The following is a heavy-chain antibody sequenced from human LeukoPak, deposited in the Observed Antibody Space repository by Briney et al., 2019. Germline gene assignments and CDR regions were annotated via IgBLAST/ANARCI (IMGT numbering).Heavy chain of an antibody. CDR1: GFTFSSYG. Sequence: GGSLRLSCAASGFTFSSYGMHWVRQAPGKGLEWVAVISYDGSNKYYADSVKGRFTISRDNSKNTLYLQMNSLRAEDTAVYYCAKVMIRTRYDPATRGYYYMDVWGKGTTVTVSS. CDR2: ISYDGSNK. J-gene: IGHJ6*03. CDR3: AKVMIRTRYDPATRGYYYMDV. V-gene: IGHV3-30*18. D-gene: IGHD3-22*01.